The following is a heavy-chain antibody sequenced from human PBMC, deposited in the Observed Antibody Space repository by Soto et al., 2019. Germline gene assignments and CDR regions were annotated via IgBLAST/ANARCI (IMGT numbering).Heavy chain of an antibody. V-gene: IGHV3-23*01. CDR3: ARSLRGVIIDFDS. CDR1: GFTFSSNA. J-gene: IGHJ4*02. D-gene: IGHD3-10*01. Sequence: GGSLSLSCAASGFTFSSNAMSWVRQAPGKGLEWVSVISGTTDNTYYADSVKGRFTISRDNSKNTLYLQMNSLRAEDTALYYCARSLRGVIIDFDSWGQGTLVTVSS. CDR2: ISGTTDNT.